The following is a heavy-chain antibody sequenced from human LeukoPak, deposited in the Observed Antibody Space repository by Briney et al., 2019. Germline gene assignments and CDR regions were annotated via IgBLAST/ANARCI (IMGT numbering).Heavy chain of an antibody. V-gene: IGHV3-23*01. D-gene: IGHD1-26*01. Sequence: GGSLRLPCAASGFIFRNYGMNWVRQPPGKGLEWVSGVSPNGETAYYADSVKGRFTISRDNSKNTVYLQVRSLRAEDTAVYYCARDPYSGNYGDYYYYYMDVWGKGTTVTISS. CDR1: GFIFRNYG. CDR2: VSPNGETA. J-gene: IGHJ6*03. CDR3: ARDPYSGNYGDYYYYYMDV.